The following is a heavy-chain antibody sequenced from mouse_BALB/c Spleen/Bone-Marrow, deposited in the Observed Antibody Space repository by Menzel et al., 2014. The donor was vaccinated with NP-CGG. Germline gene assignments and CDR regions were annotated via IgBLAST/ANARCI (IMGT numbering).Heavy chain of an antibody. CDR2: ISSYYGDA. CDR1: GYTFTDYA. CDR3: ARAVKVRNAMDY. D-gene: IGHD2-14*01. J-gene: IGHJ4*01. Sequence: VQLVEFGAQLVRPGVSVKICCKCSGYTFTDYAIHWVKQSHAKSLEWIGLISSYYGDASSNQKFKGKATMTVDKSSSTTYMDLARLTSEESANYCCARAVKVRNAMDYWGQGTSVTGSS. V-gene: IGHV1S137*01.